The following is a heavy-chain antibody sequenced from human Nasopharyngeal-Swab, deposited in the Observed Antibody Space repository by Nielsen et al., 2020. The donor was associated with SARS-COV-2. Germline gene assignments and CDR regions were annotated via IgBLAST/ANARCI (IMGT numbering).Heavy chain of an antibody. V-gene: IGHV1-69*01. D-gene: IGHD2-2*01. J-gene: IGHJ6*02. Sequence: VKVSCKASGGTFSSYAISWVRQAPGQGLEWMGGIIPIFGTANYAQKFQGRVTITADESTSTAYMELSSLRSEDTAVYYCASSLGPANYYYYGMDVWGQGTTVTVSS. CDR3: ASSLGPANYYYYGMDV. CDR1: GGTFSSYA. CDR2: IIPIFGTA.